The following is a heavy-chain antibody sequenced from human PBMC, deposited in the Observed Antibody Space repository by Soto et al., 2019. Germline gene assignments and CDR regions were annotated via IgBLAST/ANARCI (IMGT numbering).Heavy chain of an antibody. Sequence: LSCAVYGGSFIGYYWSGIRQPPGKGLKWIGEINHSGSTNYNPSLKSRVTISVDTSKNQFSLKLSSVTAADTAVYYCAXXXXRFTXFVVLPRQPIFDYPGPATLVTVSS. J-gene: IGHJ4*02. V-gene: IGHV4-34*01. CDR3: AXXXXRFTXFVVLPRQPIFDY. CDR2: INHSGST. CDR1: GGSFIGYY. D-gene: IGHD3-3*01.